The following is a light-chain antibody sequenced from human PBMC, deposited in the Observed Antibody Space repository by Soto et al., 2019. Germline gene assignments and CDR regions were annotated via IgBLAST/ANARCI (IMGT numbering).Light chain of an antibody. CDR3: QSRSSWPPVLT. J-gene: IGKJ4*01. CDR2: DAS. V-gene: IGKV3-11*01. Sequence: ENVLTQSPATLSLSPGERATLSCRASQSVKSYLDWYQQKPGQAPRLLIYDASNRAAGIPSRFSGSGSGTDFTLTISSLDPEDFAVYYCQSRSSWPPVLTFGGGTKVEIK. CDR1: QSVKSY.